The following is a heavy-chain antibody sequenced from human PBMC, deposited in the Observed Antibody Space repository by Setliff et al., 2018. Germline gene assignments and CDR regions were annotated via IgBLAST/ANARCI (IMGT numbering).Heavy chain of an antibody. D-gene: IGHD1-26*01. CDR1: RYTFTDSF. CDR3: ARDGSAFFYQN. Sequence: ASVKVSCKASRYTFTDSFIHWVRQAPGQGFEWLGWINPNRDDTKYAQKFQHRILMAKDTSLNTVYVELSSLRSDDTATYYCARDGSAFFYQNWGQGSLVTVSS. CDR2: INPNRDDT. J-gene: IGHJ1*01. V-gene: IGHV1-2*02.